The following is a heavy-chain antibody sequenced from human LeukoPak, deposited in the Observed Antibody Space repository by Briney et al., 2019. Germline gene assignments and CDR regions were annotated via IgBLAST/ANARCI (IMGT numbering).Heavy chain of an antibody. D-gene: IGHD6-19*01. CDR2: IYTSGST. V-gene: IGHV4-61*02. CDR1: GGSISSGSYY. Sequence: PSQTLSLTCTVSGGSISSGSYYWGWIRQPAGKGLEWIGRIYTSGSTNYNPSLKSRFTISVDTSKNQFSLKLSSVTAADTAVYYCASTRNPSTIAVAGRSFDYWGQGTLVTVSS. CDR3: ASTRNPSTIAVAGRSFDY. J-gene: IGHJ4*02.